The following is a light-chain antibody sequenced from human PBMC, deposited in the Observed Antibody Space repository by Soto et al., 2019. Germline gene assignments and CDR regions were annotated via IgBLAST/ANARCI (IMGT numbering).Light chain of an antibody. J-gene: IGKJ4*01. CDR3: MQGTQWPLT. CDR2: KVS. V-gene: IGKV2-30*01. CDR1: YSAGKSY. Sequence: DVVMTQSPLSLPVTLGQPASISCYSAGKSYLNWSQQSPGQSPRRLIYKVSNRESGVPDRFSGSGAGTDFTRKISRVEAEDVGVYYCMQGTQWPLTFGGGTKVDIK.